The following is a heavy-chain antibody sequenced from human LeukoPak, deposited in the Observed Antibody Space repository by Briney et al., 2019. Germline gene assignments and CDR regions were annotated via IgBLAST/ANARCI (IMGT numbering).Heavy chain of an antibody. D-gene: IGHD4-17*01. CDR3: ATPTVTTWYYFDY. J-gene: IGHJ4*02. CDR2: INPNSGGT. Sequence: ASVKVSCKASGYTFTGYYMHWVRQAHGQGLEWMGWINPNSGGTNYAQKFQGRVTMTRDTSISTAYMELSRLRSDDTAVYYCATPTVTTWYYFDYWGQGTLVTVSS. V-gene: IGHV1-2*02. CDR1: GYTFTGYY.